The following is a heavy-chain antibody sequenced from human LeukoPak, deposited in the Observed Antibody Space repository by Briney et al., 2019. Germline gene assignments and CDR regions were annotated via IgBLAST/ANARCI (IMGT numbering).Heavy chain of an antibody. CDR3: ARAPYYCSGGSCYVAEYFQH. Sequence: SVKVSCKASGGTFSSYAISWVRQAPGQGLEWMGGIMPIFGTANYAQKFQGRVTVTADESTSTAYMELSSLRSEDTAVYYCARAPYYCSGGSCYVAEYFQHWGPGHPGHRLL. CDR2: IMPIFGTA. CDR1: GGTFSSYA. J-gene: IGHJ1*01. V-gene: IGHV1-69*01. D-gene: IGHD2-15*01.